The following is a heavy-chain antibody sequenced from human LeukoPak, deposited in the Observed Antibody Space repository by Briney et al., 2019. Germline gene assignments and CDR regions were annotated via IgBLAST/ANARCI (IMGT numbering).Heavy chain of an antibody. Sequence: PGGSLRLSCAASGFTFSGSAMHWVRQASGKGLEWVGRIRSKANSYATAYAASVKGRFTISRDDSKNTAYLQMNSLKTEDTAVYYCTRWDYYDSSGYHSTAFDPWGQGTLVTVSS. CDR2: IRSKANSYAT. D-gene: IGHD3-22*01. CDR1: GFTFSGSA. V-gene: IGHV3-73*01. CDR3: TRWDYYDSSGYHSTAFDP. J-gene: IGHJ5*02.